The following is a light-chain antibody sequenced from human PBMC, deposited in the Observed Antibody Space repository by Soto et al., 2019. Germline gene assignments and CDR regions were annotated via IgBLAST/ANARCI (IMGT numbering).Light chain of an antibody. CDR1: SSDVGGYNY. V-gene: IGLV2-8*01. CDR3: TSYAGGNNV. Sequence: QSVLTQPPSASGSPGQSVTISCTGTSSDVGGYNYVSWYQQHPGKVPKLMVYEVNKRPSGVPERFSGSKSGNTASLTVSGLQAEDEAEYYCTSYAGGNNVFGTGTKLTVL. CDR2: EVN. J-gene: IGLJ1*01.